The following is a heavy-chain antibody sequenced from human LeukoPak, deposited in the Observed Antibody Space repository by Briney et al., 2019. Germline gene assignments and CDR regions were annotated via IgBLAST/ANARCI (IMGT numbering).Heavy chain of an antibody. V-gene: IGHV3-30*01. Sequence: PGGSLSLSCAASGFTFSSYATHWVRQAPGKGLEWVAVISYNGSNKYYADSLKGRFTISRDNSKNTLYLQMNSLRAEDTAVYYCAGGWFGELLHLGYMDVWGKGTTVTVSS. J-gene: IGHJ6*03. CDR2: ISYNGSNK. CDR3: AGGWFGELLHLGYMDV. CDR1: GFTFSSYA. D-gene: IGHD3-10*01.